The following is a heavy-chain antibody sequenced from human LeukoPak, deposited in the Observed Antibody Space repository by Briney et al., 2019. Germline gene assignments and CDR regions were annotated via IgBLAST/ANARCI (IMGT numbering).Heavy chain of an antibody. V-gene: IGHV2-70*11. Sequence: SGPALVKPTQTVTLTCTFSEFSLSTRGICVSWIRQPPGKALEWLARIDWDDEKYYSASLKTRLTISKDSSRNQVVLTMTNMDPVDTATYYCAYDNGDSVGKYWGQGILVTVSS. CDR3: AYDNGDSVGKY. CDR2: IDWDDEK. J-gene: IGHJ4*02. D-gene: IGHD3-22*01. CDR1: EFSLSTRGIC.